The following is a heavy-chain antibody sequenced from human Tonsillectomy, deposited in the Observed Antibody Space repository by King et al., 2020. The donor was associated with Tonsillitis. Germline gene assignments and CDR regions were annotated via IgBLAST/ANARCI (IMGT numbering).Heavy chain of an antibody. CDR3: ARLDCTNGVCSLFDY. J-gene: IGHJ4*02. D-gene: IGHD2-8*01. Sequence: QLVQSGAEVKKPGESLKISCQGSGYSFTNYWIGWVRQMPGKGLEGMWIIYPGDSDTRYSPSFQGQVTISADKSLSTAYLQWSSLKASDTAMYYCARLDCTNGVCSLFDYWGQGTLVTVSS. V-gene: IGHV5-51*01. CDR2: IYPGDSDT. CDR1: GYSFTNYW.